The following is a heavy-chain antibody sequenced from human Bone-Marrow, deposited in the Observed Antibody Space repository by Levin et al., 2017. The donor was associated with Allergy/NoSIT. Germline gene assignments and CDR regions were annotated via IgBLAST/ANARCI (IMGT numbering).Heavy chain of an antibody. V-gene: IGHV4-59*01. CDR3: ARDTARRITMIVVVTLYYYYGMDV. CDR2: IYYSGST. Sequence: SETLSLTCTVSGGSISSYYWSWIRQPPGKGLEWIGYIYYSGSTNYNPSLKSRVTISVDTSKNQFSLKLSSVTAADTAVYYCARDTARRITMIVVVTLYYYYGMDVWGQGTTVTVSS. CDR1: GGSISSYY. J-gene: IGHJ6*02. D-gene: IGHD3-22*01.